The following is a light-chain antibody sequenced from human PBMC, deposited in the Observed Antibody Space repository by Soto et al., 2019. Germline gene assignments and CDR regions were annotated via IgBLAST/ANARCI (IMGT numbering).Light chain of an antibody. Sequence: QSVLTQPPSASGTPGQRVTISCSGSSSNIGSKTVSWYQQLPGTAPHLLIYSNDRRPSGVPDRFSGSKSGTSASLAISGLQSEDEADYYCAAWDDSLNGVVFGGGTKLTVL. CDR1: SSNIGSKT. J-gene: IGLJ2*01. CDR3: AAWDDSLNGVV. V-gene: IGLV1-44*01. CDR2: SND.